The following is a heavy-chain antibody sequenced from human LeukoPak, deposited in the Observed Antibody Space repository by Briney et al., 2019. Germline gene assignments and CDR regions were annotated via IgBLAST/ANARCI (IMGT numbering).Heavy chain of an antibody. CDR1: GDSVTSESFC. CDR2: IYRSGSA. D-gene: IGHD2-21*02. J-gene: IGHJ5*02. CDR3: ARRVVVTTIGVVWFDP. V-gene: IGHV4-39*07. Sequence: PSETLSLTCNVSGDSVTSESFCWAWIRQPPGKGPEWIGTIYRSGSAYHNPSLKSRVTISLDTSKNQFSLKLSSVTAADTAVYYCARRVVVTTIGVVWFDPWGQGTLVTVSS.